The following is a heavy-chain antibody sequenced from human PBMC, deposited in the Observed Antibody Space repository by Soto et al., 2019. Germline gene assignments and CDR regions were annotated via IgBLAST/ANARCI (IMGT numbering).Heavy chain of an antibody. CDR3: ARKGGGYSYGYAFDH. D-gene: IGHD5-18*01. Sequence: QVQLVQSGAEVKKPGASVKVSCKASVGTFSSYAISWVRQAPGQVLEWMGGIIPIFGTSNYAQKFQGRVTITADESTSTDYMELSSLRSEDPAVYYCARKGGGYSYGYAFDHWGQGPLVTVSS. V-gene: IGHV1-69*01. J-gene: IGHJ4*02. CDR1: VGTFSSYA. CDR2: IIPIFGTS.